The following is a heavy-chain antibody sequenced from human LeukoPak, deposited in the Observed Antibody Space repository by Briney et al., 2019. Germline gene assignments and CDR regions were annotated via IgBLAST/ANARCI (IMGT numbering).Heavy chain of an antibody. Sequence: ASVKVSCKASGYTFTSYGISWVRQAPGQGLEWMGWIGAYNGNTNYAQKLQGRVTMTTDTSTSTAYMELRSLRSDDTAVYYCASAGRDSSSWSYYYMDVWGKGTTVTISS. J-gene: IGHJ6*03. V-gene: IGHV1-18*01. D-gene: IGHD6-13*01. CDR1: GYTFTSYG. CDR3: ASAGRDSSSWSYYYMDV. CDR2: IGAYNGNT.